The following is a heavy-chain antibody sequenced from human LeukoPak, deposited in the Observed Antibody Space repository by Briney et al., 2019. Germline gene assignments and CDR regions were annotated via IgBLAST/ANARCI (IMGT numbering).Heavy chain of an antibody. J-gene: IGHJ3*02. CDR3: ARDPFGSNAFDI. Sequence: PSETLSLTCIVSGGSITNYYWSWIRQPPGKGLEWIGYIYYSGSTNYNPSLKSRATISVDTSNNQFSLRLNSVTAADTAVYYCARDPFGSNAFDIWGQGTVVAVSS. D-gene: IGHD3-10*01. V-gene: IGHV4-59*01. CDR2: IYYSGST. CDR1: GGSITNYY.